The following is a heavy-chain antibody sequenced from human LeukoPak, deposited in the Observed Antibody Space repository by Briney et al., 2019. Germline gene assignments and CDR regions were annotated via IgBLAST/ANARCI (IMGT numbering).Heavy chain of an antibody. D-gene: IGHD5-12*01. CDR2: MFHSGST. V-gene: IGHV4-38-2*01. CDR1: GYSISSDYY. J-gene: IGHJ4*02. Sequence: SETLSLTCAVSGYSISSDYYCCWIQQPAGKRLGWIWSMFHSGSTYYNPSLKSRVTISVDKSKNHFSLKLSSVTAADTAVYYCARSLSRGYSGFRVSPFDYWGQGTLVTVSS. CDR3: ARSLSRGYSGFRVSPFDY.